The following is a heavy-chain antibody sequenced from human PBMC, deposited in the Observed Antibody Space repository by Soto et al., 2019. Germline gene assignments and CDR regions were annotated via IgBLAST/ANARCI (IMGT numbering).Heavy chain of an antibody. J-gene: IGHJ5*02. CDR1: GGSISSGGYY. V-gene: IGHV4-31*03. CDR2: IYYSGST. D-gene: IGHD1-26*01. CDR3: ARDRESGSYFRNWFDP. Sequence: QVQLQESGPGLVKPSQTLSLTCTVSGGSISSGGYYWSWIRQHPGKGLEWIGYIYYSGSTYYNPSLKSRVTISVDTSKNQFSLKLSSVTAADTAVYYCARDRESGSYFRNWFDPWGQGTLVTVSS.